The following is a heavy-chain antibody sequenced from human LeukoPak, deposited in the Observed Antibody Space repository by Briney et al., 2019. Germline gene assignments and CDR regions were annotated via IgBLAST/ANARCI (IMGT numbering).Heavy chain of an antibody. J-gene: IGHJ2*01. CDR3: ARAQSAVVARIWYFDL. V-gene: IGHV4-59*01. CDR2: IYYSGST. Sequence: SETLSLTCTVSGGSISSYYWSWIRQPPGKGLEWIGYIYYSGSTDYNPSLKSRVTISVDTSKNQFSLKLSSVTAADTAVYYCARAQSAVVARIWYFDLWGRGTLVTVSS. CDR1: GGSISSYY. D-gene: IGHD2-2*01.